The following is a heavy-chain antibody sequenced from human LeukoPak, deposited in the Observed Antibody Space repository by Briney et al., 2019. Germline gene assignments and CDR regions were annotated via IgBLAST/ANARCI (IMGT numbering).Heavy chain of an antibody. CDR1: GGSFSGYY. CDR2: INHSGSA. J-gene: IGHJ6*03. V-gene: IGHV4-34*01. Sequence: PSETLSLTCAVYGGSFSGYYWSWIRQPPGKGLEWIGEINHSGSANYNPSLKSRVTISVDTSKNQFSLKLSSVTAADTAVYYCARQRRVRGAKEVYYYYYYYMDVWGKGTTVTISS. CDR3: ARQRRVRGAKEVYYYYYYYMDV. D-gene: IGHD3-10*01.